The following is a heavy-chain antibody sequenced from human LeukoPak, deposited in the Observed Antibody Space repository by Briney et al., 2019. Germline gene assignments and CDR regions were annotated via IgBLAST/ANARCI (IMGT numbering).Heavy chain of an antibody. V-gene: IGHV3-48*04. J-gene: IGHJ6*02. CDR2: VSSSSSTI. CDR1: GFTFSSYS. CDR3: ARDLGMDV. Sequence: GGSLRLSCAASGFTFSSYSMNWVRKAPGKGLEWVSYVSSSSSTIYYTDSVKGRFTISRDNAKNSLYLQMNSLRAEDTAVYYCARDLGMDVRGQGTTVTVSS.